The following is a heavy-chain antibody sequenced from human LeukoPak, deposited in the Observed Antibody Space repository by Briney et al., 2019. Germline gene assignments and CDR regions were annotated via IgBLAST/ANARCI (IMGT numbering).Heavy chain of an antibody. Sequence: GRSLRLSCAASGFTFSSYAMHWVRQAPGKGLEWVAVISYDGSNKYYADSVKGRFTISRDNSKNTLYLQMNSLRAEDTAVYCCARVRPLWQRSSKRGPYYFDYWGQGTLVTVPS. CDR1: GFTFSSYA. J-gene: IGHJ4*02. D-gene: IGHD5-24*01. V-gene: IGHV3-30*04. CDR2: ISYDGSNK. CDR3: ARVRPLWQRSSKRGPYYFDY.